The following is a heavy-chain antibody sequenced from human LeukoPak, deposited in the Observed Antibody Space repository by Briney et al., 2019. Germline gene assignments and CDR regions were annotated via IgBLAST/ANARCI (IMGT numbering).Heavy chain of an antibody. CDR3: ARDRAATQDWVEFDP. CDR1: GFTFSTSA. V-gene: IGHV3-66*03. D-gene: IGHD2-15*01. J-gene: IGHJ5*02. CDR2: IRGSGET. Sequence: GGSLRLSCEVFGFTFSTSAMSWVRQAPGRGLEWVSLIRGSGETFYADSVKGRFTISRDDFKNTVYLQMNSLRVEDTAVYFCARDRAATQDWVEFDPWGQGTLVTVSS.